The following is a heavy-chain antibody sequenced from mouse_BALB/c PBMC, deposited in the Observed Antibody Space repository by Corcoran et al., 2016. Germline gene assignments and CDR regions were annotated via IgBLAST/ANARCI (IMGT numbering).Heavy chain of an antibody. CDR1: GFNIKDTY. J-gene: IGHJ1*01. CDR3: ALTGPHWYFEV. D-gene: IGHD4-1*01. V-gene: IGHV14-3*02. CDR2: IDPANGNT. Sequence: EVQLQQSGAELVKPGASVKLSCTASGFNIKDTYMHWVKQRPEQGLEWIGRIDPANGNTKYDPKFQGKATITADTSSNTAYLQLSSLTSEDTAVYYCALTGPHWYFEVWGAGTTVTVSS.